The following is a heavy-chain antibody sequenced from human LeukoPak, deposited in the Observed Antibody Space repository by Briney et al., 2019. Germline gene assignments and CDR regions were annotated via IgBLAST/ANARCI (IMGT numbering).Heavy chain of an antibody. V-gene: IGHV3-7*01. D-gene: IGHD3-16*01. Sequence: GGSLRLSCAASGFTFTTYAMNWVRQAPGKGLEWVANIKQDGSEKNYVDSVKGRFTIFRDNARNSLYLQMNSLRAEDTAVYYCASHSYGYNHWGQGTLVIVSS. CDR1: GFTFTTYA. CDR3: ASHSYGYNH. CDR2: IKQDGSEK. J-gene: IGHJ5*02.